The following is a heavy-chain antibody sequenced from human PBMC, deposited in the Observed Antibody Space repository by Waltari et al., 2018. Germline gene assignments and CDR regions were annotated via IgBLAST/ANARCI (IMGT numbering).Heavy chain of an antibody. V-gene: IGHV4-59*01. J-gene: IGHJ4*02. CDR1: GGSSGNDY. CDR2: VYHDGST. Sequence: VRLQESGPGLVKPSETLSLSCAVSGGSSGNDYWSWIRQPPGKGLEWIGFVYHDGSTNYNPSLKSRVTISVDTSKNQFSLKLKSVTAADTAVYYCARGGASSKYFDYWGQGTLVTVSS. D-gene: IGHD6-6*01. CDR3: ARGGASSKYFDY.